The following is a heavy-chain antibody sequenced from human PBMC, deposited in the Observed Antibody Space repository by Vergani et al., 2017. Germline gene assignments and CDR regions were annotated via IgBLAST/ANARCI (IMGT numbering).Heavy chain of an antibody. V-gene: IGHV3-11*01. D-gene: IGHD2-2*01. CDR2: ISSSGSTI. CDR1: GFTFSDYY. CDR3: ARSVVPAATSWFDP. J-gene: IGHJ5*02. Sequence: QVQLVESGGGLVKPGGSLRLSCAASGFTFSDYYLSWLRQAPGKGLGWVSYISSSGSTIYYADSVKGRFTISRDNAKNSLYLQMNSLRAEDTAVYYCARSVVPAATSWFDPWGQGTLVTVSS.